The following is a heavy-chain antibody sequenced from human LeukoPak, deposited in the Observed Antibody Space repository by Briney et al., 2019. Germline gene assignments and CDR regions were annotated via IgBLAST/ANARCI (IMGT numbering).Heavy chain of an antibody. CDR2: TYYRSEWYN. CDR3: AKTENDWSYGMDV. V-gene: IGHV6-1*01. J-gene: IGHJ6*02. Sequence: SQTLSLTCAISGDSVSNNSTTWNWIRQSPSRGLEWLGRTYYRSEWYNDYAVSVKSRITINPDTSKNQFSLQLNSVTPEDTAVYYCAKTENDWSYGMDVWGQGTTVTVSS. D-gene: IGHD3-9*01. CDR1: GDSVSNNSTT.